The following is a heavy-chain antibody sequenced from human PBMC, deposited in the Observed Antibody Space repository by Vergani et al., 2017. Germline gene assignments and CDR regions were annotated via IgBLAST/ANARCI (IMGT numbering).Heavy chain of an antibody. D-gene: IGHD1-14*01. CDR2: ISSSSSTI. Sequence: EVQLVESGGGLVQPGGSLRLSCAASGFTFSSYSMNWVRQAPGKGLEWVSYISSSSSTIYYADSVKGRFTISRDNAKNTLYLQMNSLRAEDTAVYYCAKSGSPFANHDFPFDYWGQGTLVTVSS. J-gene: IGHJ4*02. V-gene: IGHV3-48*01. CDR1: GFTFSSYS. CDR3: AKSGSPFANHDFPFDY.